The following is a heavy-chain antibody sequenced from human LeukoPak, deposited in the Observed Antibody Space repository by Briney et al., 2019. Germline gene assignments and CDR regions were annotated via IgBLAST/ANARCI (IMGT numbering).Heavy chain of an antibody. V-gene: IGHV3-48*02. J-gene: IGHJ4*02. CDR2: ISSSGTTT. CDR1: GFSFSSYS. Sequence: GGSLRLSCAASGFSFSSYSMNWVRQAPGKGLEWVSYISSSGTTTFCADSGKGRFTISRDNAKNSLYLQMNSLRDEDTAVYYSARDLIVGATTGDYWGQGTLVTVSS. CDR3: ARDLIVGATTGDY. D-gene: IGHD1-26*01.